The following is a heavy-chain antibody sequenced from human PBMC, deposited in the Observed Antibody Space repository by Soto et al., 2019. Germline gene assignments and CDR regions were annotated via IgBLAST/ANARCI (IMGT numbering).Heavy chain of an antibody. CDR1: GYTFTNYG. D-gene: IGHD3-10*01. CDR3: ARDFEGWFGYT. J-gene: IGHJ4*02. Sequence: QVQLVQSGAEVKKPGASVKVSCKASGYTFTNYGISWIRRAPGQGLEWLGWISAFNGDTNYPQKLQGRVTMTTDTSTSTAYMELRSLRSDDTAMYYCARDFEGWFGYTWGQGTLVTVSS. CDR2: ISAFNGDT. V-gene: IGHV1-18*01.